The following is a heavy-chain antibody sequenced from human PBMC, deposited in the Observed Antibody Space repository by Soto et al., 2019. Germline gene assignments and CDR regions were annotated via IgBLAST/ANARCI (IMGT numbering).Heavy chain of an antibody. CDR1: GFTFSSYG. CDR3: AKDRYCSGGSCYSDY. J-gene: IGHJ4*02. V-gene: IGHV3-30*18. Sequence: QVQLVESGGGVVQPGRSLRLSCAASGFTFSSYGMHWVRQAPGKGLEWVAVISYDGSNKYYADSVKGRFTISRYNSKNTLYLQMNSLRAEDTAVYYCAKDRYCSGGSCYSDYWGQGTLVTVSS. CDR2: ISYDGSNK. D-gene: IGHD2-15*01.